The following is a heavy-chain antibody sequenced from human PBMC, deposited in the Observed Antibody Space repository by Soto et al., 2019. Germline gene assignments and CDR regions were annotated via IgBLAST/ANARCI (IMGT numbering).Heavy chain of an antibody. V-gene: IGHV4-59*01. Sequence: QVQLQESGPGLVKPSETLSLTCTVSGGSISSYYWGWIRQPPGKGLEWIGYIHYSESTNYNPSLRSRVTISVDTPKNQFSLKVNSMIAADTAIYYCARGGVVARKGRWFDPWGQGTLVTVSS. J-gene: IGHJ5*02. CDR1: GGSISSYY. D-gene: IGHD2-15*01. CDR2: IHYSEST. CDR3: ARGGVVARKGRWFDP.